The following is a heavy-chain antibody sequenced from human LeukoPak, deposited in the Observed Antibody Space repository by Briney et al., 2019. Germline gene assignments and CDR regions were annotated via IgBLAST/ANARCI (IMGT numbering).Heavy chain of an antibody. CDR2: IGAAGDT. CDR1: GFTFSNYD. V-gene: IGHV3-13*04. J-gene: IGHJ4*02. CDR3: ARGASTHFDN. Sequence: GGSLRLSCAASGFTFSNYDMHWVRQATGKGLEWVSAIGAAGDTYYPGSVRGRFTMSRENAKSSLYLQMNSLTAGDTAVYYCARGASTHFDNWGQGILVTVSS. D-gene: IGHD1-26*01.